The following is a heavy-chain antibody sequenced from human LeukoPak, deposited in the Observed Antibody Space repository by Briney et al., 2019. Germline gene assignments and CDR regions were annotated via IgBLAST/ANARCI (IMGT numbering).Heavy chain of an antibody. J-gene: IGHJ4*02. D-gene: IGHD4-17*01. CDR3: AKQTVTTCDFFGY. CDR2: ISGRGGNT. CDR1: GFTFANYA. V-gene: IGHV3-23*01. Sequence: GGSLRLSCAASGFTFANYAMNWVRQAPGKGLGWVSGISGRGGNTYYADSVKGRFTISRDNSKNTLYLQMNSLRAEDTAVYYCAKQTVTTCDFFGYWGQGALVTVSS.